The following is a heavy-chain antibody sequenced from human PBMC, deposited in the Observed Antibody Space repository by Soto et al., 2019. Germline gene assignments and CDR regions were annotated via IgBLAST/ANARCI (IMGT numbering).Heavy chain of an antibody. Sequence: GGSLRLSCAASGFTFSNAWMNWVRQAPGKGLEWVGRIKSKTDGGTTDYAAPVKGRFTISRDDSKNTLYLQMNSLKTEDTAVYYCTTDGRQYYYGSGSYYNFPYYFDYWGQGTLVTVSS. J-gene: IGHJ4*02. D-gene: IGHD3-10*01. CDR2: IKSKTDGGTT. CDR3: TTDGRQYYYGSGSYYNFPYYFDY. V-gene: IGHV3-15*07. CDR1: GFTFSNAW.